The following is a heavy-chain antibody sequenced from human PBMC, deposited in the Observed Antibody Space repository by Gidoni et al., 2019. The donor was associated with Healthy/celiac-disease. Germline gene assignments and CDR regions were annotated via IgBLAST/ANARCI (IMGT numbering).Heavy chain of an antibody. V-gene: IGHV3-30*02. Sequence: QVQLVESGGGVVQPGGSLRLSCEASGFTFSSYGMHWVRQAPGKGLEWVAFIRYDGSNKYYADSVKGRFTISRDNSKNTLYLQMNSLRAEDTAVYYCAKDHDFWSGYYYYGMDVWGQGTTVTVSS. CDR3: AKDHDFWSGYYYYGMDV. D-gene: IGHD3-3*01. CDR2: IRYDGSNK. CDR1: GFTFSSYG. J-gene: IGHJ6*02.